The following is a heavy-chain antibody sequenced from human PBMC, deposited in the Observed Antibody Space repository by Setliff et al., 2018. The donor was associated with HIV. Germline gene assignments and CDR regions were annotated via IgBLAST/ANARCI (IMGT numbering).Heavy chain of an antibody. J-gene: IGHJ4*02. Sequence: SETLSLTCTVSGGSISSGSFYWSWIRQPAGKGLEWIGHIYTSGSTDYNPSLKSRVSISVDTSKNQFSLKLSSVTAADTAVYYCARQTTGATKVRYFDYWAQGTLVTVSS. CDR2: IYTSGST. CDR3: ARQTTGATKVRYFDY. CDR1: GGSISSGSFY. V-gene: IGHV4-61*09. D-gene: IGHD1-1*01.